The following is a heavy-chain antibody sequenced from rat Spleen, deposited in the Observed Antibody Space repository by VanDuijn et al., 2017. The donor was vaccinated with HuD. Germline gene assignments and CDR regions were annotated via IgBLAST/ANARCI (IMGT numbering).Heavy chain of an antibody. V-gene: IGHV5S23*01. J-gene: IGHJ1*01. CDR1: GFTFSDFD. CDR3: ARHGDPYWYFDF. Sequence: EVQLVESGGGLVHPGRSLKLSCAASGFTFSDFDMAWVRQAPTKGLEWVASISYDGTATYYRDSVKGRFTLSRDNAKSTLYLQMGSLRSEDTATYYCARHGDPYWYFDFWGPGTMVTVSS. CDR2: ISYDGTAT.